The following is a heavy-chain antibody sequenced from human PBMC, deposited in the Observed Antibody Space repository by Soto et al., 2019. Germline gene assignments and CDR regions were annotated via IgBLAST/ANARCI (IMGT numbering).Heavy chain of an antibody. V-gene: IGHV3-23*01. J-gene: IGHJ4*02. CDR3: GRCSSTSCHLGSDY. CDR1: GFTFSSYA. D-gene: IGHD2-2*01. Sequence: LRLSCAASGFTFSSYAMSWVRQAPGKGLEWVSAISGSGASTYYADSVKGRFTISRDSSKNTLYLQMNSLRAADTAVYYCGRCSSTSCHLGSDYWGQGTLVTVSS. CDR2: ISGSGAST.